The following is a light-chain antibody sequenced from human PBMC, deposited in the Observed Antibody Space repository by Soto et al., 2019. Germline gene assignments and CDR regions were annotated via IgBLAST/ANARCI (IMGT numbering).Light chain of an antibody. J-gene: IGKJ1*01. Sequence: DIQMTQSPSSLSASVGDRVTITCRAILGISNFLVWYPQKPGKVPKLLIYAASTLQSGVPSRFSGSGAGTDCTRTISSLQPEDAETYDCQKYNSATWTFGQGTKVDIK. V-gene: IGKV1-27*01. CDR1: LGISNF. CDR2: AAS. CDR3: QKYNSATWT.